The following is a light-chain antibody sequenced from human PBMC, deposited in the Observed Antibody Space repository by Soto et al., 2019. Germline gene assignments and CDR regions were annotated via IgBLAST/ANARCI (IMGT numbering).Light chain of an antibody. CDR2: DVS. Sequence: QSVLTQPRSVSGSPGQSVTISCTGTRSVVGGYSYVSWYQQHPDKAPKVMIHDVSKRPSGVPDRFSGSKSGNTASLTISGLQAEDEAEYYCCSYAGTFTYVFGTGTKVTVL. J-gene: IGLJ1*01. CDR3: CSYAGTFTYV. CDR1: RSVVGGYSY. V-gene: IGLV2-11*01.